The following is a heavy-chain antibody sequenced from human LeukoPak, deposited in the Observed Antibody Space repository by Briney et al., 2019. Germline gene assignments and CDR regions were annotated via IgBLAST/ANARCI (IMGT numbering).Heavy chain of an antibody. CDR1: GFTFSNYA. CDR2: ISYDGGNK. CDR3: ARGGSYSHDTFDI. D-gene: IGHD3-10*01. J-gene: IGHJ3*02. V-gene: IGHV3-30-3*01. Sequence: GGSLRLSCAASGFTFSNYAMHWVRQAPGKGLEWVAVISYDGGNKYYAGSVKGRFTISRDNSKNTLYLQMNSLRAEDTAVYYCARGGSYSHDTFDIWGQGTMVTVSS.